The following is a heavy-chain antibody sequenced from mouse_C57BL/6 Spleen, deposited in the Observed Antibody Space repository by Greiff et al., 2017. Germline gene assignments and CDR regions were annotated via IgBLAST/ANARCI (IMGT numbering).Heavy chain of an antibody. CDR1: GFTFSSYA. CDR3: AREGTTVVDY. CDR2: ISDGGRYT. J-gene: IGHJ2*01. D-gene: IGHD1-1*01. V-gene: IGHV5-4*01. Sequence: EVKLQESGGGLVKPGGSLKLSCAASGFTFSSYAMSWVRQTPEKRLEWVATISDGGRYTYYPDNVKGRFTISRDNAKNNLYLQMSHLKSEDTAMYYWAREGTTVVDYWGQGTTRTVSS.